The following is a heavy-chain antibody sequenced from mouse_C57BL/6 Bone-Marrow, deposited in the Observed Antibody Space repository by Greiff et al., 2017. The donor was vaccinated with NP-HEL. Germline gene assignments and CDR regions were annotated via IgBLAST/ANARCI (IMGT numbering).Heavy chain of an antibody. J-gene: IGHJ1*03. Sequence: QVQLQQPGAELVRPGTSVKLSCKASGYTFTSYWMHWVKQRPGQGLEWIGVIDPSDSYTNYNQKFKGKATLTVDTSSSTAYMQLSSLTSEDSAVYYCARAYGSSRDWYFDVWGTGTTVTVSS. CDR3: ARAYGSSRDWYFDV. D-gene: IGHD1-1*01. CDR1: GYTFTSYW. V-gene: IGHV1-59*01. CDR2: IDPSDSYT.